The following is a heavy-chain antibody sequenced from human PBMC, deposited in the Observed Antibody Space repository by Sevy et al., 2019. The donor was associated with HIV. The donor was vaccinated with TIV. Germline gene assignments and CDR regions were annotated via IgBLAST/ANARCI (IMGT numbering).Heavy chain of an antibody. CDR1: GFTFSSYA. D-gene: IGHD4-17*01. V-gene: IGHV3-30-3*01. CDR2: ISYDGSNK. CDR3: ARDQHDYGGNLRTGWFDP. Sequence: GGSLRLSCAASGFTFSSYAMHWVRQAPGKGLEWAAVISYDGSNKYYADSVKRRFTISRDNSKNTLYLQMNSLRAEDTAVYYCARDQHDYGGNLRTGWFDPWGQGTLVTVSS. J-gene: IGHJ5*02.